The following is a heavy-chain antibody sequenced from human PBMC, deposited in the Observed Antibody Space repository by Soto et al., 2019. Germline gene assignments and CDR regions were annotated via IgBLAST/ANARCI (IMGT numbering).Heavy chain of an antibody. CDR2: IYYSGST. J-gene: IGHJ4*02. CDR1: GGSISSYY. Sequence: SETLSLTCTVAGGSISSYYWSWIRKPPGKGLEWIGYIYYSGSTNYNPSLKSRVTISVDTSKNQFSLKLSSVTAADTAVYYCARRLRYFDWRGYYFDYWGQGTLVTVSS. D-gene: IGHD3-9*01. CDR3: ARRLRYFDWRGYYFDY. V-gene: IGHV4-59*08.